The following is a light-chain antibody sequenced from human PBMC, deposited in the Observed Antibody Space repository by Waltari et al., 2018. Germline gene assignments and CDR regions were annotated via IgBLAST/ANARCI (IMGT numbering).Light chain of an antibody. J-gene: IGLJ2*01. Sequence: QSVLTQPPSVSAAPGQKVTISCSGSTSNIGANYVSWYQQFPGAAPKVLILGDHKRPTGTPDRCSASKSGTSATLDITGLQTGDEADYFCGTWDNTLSPVFGGGTTVTVL. CDR2: GDH. V-gene: IGLV1-51*02. CDR3: GTWDNTLSPV. CDR1: TSNIGANY.